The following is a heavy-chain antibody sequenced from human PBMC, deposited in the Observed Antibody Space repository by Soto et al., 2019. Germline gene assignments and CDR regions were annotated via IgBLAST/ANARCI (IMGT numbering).Heavy chain of an antibody. CDR2: IFSSGST. CDR3: AREYYDFWSVTYSYYGLDV. J-gene: IGHJ6*01. CDR1: GGSISRYY. V-gene: IGHV4-59*01. D-gene: IGHD3-3*01. Sequence: SETLSLTFTVSGGSISRYYWSWIRQAPVSVLQWIGNIFSSGSTNYNPSLTSRVAISVDTSKNQVSMKLNAVTTADTAVYYCAREYYDFWSVTYSYYGLDVWGQGTTVTVSS.